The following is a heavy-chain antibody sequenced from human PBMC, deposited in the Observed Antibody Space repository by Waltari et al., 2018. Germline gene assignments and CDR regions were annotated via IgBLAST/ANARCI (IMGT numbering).Heavy chain of an antibody. CDR2: ISGSGGST. D-gene: IGHD6-19*01. Sequence: QLVQSGPEVKKPGTSVKVSCAASGFTFSSYAMSWVRQAPGKGLEWVSAISGSGGSTYYADSLKGRFTISRDNSKNTLYLQRNSLRAEDTAVYYCAKSEVAGSWDYWGQGTLVTVSS. CDR1: GFTFSSYA. V-gene: IGHV3-23*04. CDR3: AKSEVAGSWDY. J-gene: IGHJ4*02.